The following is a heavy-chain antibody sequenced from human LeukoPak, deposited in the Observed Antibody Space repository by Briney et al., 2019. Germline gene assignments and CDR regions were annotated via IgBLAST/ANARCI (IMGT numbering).Heavy chain of an antibody. CDR1: GYSFTSYW. Sequence: GESLKISCKGSGYSFTSYWIGWVRLMPGKGLEWMGVIYPGDSDIRYSPSFLGQVTFSADKSSGTAYMQWSSLKASDTAMYYCARRRNSAWDFDYWGQGTLVTVSS. CDR2: IYPGDSDI. CDR3: ARRRNSAWDFDY. D-gene: IGHD6-19*01. J-gene: IGHJ4*02. V-gene: IGHV5-51*01.